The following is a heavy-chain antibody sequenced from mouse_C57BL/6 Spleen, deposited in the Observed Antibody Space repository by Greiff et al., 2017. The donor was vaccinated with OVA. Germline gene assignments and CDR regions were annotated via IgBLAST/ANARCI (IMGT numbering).Heavy chain of an antibody. J-gene: IGHJ3*01. CDR1: GYTFTDYE. CDR3: TKGEDDYDWFAY. V-gene: IGHV1-15*01. CDR2: IDPETGGT. D-gene: IGHD2-4*01. Sequence: QVQLQQSGAELVRPGASVTLSCKASGYTFTDYEMHWVKQTPVHGLEWIGAIDPETGGTAYNQKFKGKAILTADKSSSTAYMELRSLTSEDSAVYYCTKGEDDYDWFAYWGQGTLVTVSA.